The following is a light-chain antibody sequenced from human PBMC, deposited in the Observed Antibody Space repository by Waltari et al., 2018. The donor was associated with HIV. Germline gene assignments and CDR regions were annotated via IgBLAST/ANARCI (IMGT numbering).Light chain of an antibody. V-gene: IGKV1-39*01. CDR2: GAS. Sequence: DIQMTQSPSSLSASVGDRVNITCRASQTINSNLNWYQQIPGKAPKLLIFGASSLQSGVPARFSGSGSGTDFTLTVSSLQPEDFATYFCQQTYRIPQTFGQGTRVDIK. J-gene: IGKJ5*01. CDR1: QTINSN. CDR3: QQTYRIPQT.